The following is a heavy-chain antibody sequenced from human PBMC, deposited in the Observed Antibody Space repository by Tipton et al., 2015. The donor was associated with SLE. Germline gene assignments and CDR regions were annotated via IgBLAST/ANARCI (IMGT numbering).Heavy chain of an antibody. Sequence: LRLSCTVSGGSISSYYWSWIRQPAGKGLEWIGRIYTSGSTNYNPFLKSRVTMSVDTSKNQFSLKLSSVTAADTAVYYCAREWYDSSGEPRAYYFDYWGQGTLVTVSS. D-gene: IGHD3-22*01. J-gene: IGHJ4*02. CDR1: GGSISSYY. CDR2: IYTSGST. CDR3: AREWYDSSGEPRAYYFDY. V-gene: IGHV4-4*07.